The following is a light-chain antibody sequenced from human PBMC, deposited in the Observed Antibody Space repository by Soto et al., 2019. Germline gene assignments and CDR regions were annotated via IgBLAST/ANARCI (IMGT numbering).Light chain of an antibody. Sequence: DIVMTQSPDSLAVSLGERATINCKSSQSVLHSSNNKNYVAWYQQKPGQPPKLLNYWASTRQSGVLDRFSGSGSETDFTLPISSLQAEDVAVYYCQQYYTTPFTFGPGTKVDIK. J-gene: IGKJ3*01. CDR3: QQYYTTPFT. CDR2: WAS. V-gene: IGKV4-1*01. CDR1: QSVLHSSNNKNY.